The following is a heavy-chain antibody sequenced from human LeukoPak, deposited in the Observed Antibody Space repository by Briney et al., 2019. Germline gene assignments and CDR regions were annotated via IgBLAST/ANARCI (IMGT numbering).Heavy chain of an antibody. CDR1: GFTFSSYW. V-gene: IGHV3-7*01. Sequence: PGGSLRLSCAASGFTFSSYWMSWVCQGPGKGLEWVAYIKQDGSEKYYVDSVKGRFSISRDNAQDSLYLQMNSLRAEDTAVYYCARGLNYSGISGYSLTAYWGEGNLVTVSS. D-gene: IGHD3-22*01. CDR2: IKQDGSEK. J-gene: IGHJ4*02. CDR3: ARGLNYSGISGYSLTAY.